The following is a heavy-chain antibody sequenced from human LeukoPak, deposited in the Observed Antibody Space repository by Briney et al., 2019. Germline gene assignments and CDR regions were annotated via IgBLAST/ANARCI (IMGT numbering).Heavy chain of an antibody. J-gene: IGHJ3*02. Sequence: SETLSLTCTVSGGSISSYYWSWIRQPPGKGLEWIGYIYYSGSTNYNPSLKSRVTTSVDTSKNQFSLKLSSVTAADTAVYYCARSKPDNYYDSSGDAFDIWGQGTMVTVSP. V-gene: IGHV4-59*01. CDR1: GGSISSYY. CDR2: IYYSGST. CDR3: ARSKPDNYYDSSGDAFDI. D-gene: IGHD3-22*01.